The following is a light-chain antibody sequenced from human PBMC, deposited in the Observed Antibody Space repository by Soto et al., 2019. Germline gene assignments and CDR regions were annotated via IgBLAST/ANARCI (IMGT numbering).Light chain of an antibody. V-gene: IGLV1-44*01. CDR3: AAWDDSLNGGV. J-gene: IGLJ2*01. Sequence: QAVVTQPPSASGTPGQRVTISCSGSSSNIGSNTVNWYQQLPGTAPKLLIYSNNQRPSGVPDRFSGSKSGTSASLAISGLQSEDEADYYCAAWDDSLNGGVFGGGTMLTVL. CDR1: SSNIGSNT. CDR2: SNN.